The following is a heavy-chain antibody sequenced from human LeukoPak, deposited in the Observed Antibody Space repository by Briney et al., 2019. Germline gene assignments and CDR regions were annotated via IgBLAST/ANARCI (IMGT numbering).Heavy chain of an antibody. V-gene: IGHV3-72*01. D-gene: IGHD4-17*01. CDR3: AKDRYGDYVDLIDY. CDR1: GFTFSDHY. J-gene: IGHJ4*02. Sequence: GGSLRLSCAASGFTFSDHYMDWVRQGPGKGLEWVGRIRNKANSYTTEYAASVKDRFTISRDDSKDSLYLQMNSLRAEDTAVYYCAKDRYGDYVDLIDYWGQGTLVTVSS. CDR2: IRNKANSYTT.